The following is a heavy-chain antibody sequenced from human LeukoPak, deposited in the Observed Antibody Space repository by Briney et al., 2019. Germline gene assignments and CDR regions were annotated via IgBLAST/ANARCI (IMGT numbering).Heavy chain of an antibody. V-gene: IGHV4-61*01. CDR3: ARVLLEVAAAGMGDYGMDV. CDR1: GGSVSSGSYY. CDR2: IYYSGST. D-gene: IGHD6-13*01. J-gene: IGHJ6*02. Sequence: SETLSLTCTVSGGSVSSGSYYWSWIRQPPGKGLEWIGYIYYSGSTNYNPSLKSRVTISVDTSKNQFSLKLSSVTAADTAVYYCARVLLEVAAAGMGDYGMDVWGQGTTVTVSS.